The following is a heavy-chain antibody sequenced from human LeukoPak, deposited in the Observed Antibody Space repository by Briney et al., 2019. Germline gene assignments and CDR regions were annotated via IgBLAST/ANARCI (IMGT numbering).Heavy chain of an antibody. CDR2: ISSSGSTI. J-gene: IGHJ4*02. CDR1: GFTVSNNY. Sequence: GGSLRLSCAASGFTVSNNYMSWIRQAPGKGLEWVSYISSSGSTIDYADSVKGRFTISRDNAKNSLYLQMNSLRAEDTAVYYCARFRLTVTTYAHLDYWGQGTLVTVSS. D-gene: IGHD4-17*01. V-gene: IGHV3-11*01. CDR3: ARFRLTVTTYAHLDY.